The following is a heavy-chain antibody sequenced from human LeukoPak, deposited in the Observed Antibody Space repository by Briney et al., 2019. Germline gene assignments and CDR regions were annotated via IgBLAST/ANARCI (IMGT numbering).Heavy chain of an antibody. D-gene: IGHD1-26*01. V-gene: IGHV4-39*01. CDR2: IYYSGST. CDR3: ARFSGSYRADY. Sequence: SETLSLNCTVSGGSISSSSYYWGWIRQPPGKGLEWIGSIYYSGSTYYNPSLKSRVTISVDTSKNQFSLKLSSVTAADTAVYYCARFSGSYRADYWGQGTLVTVSS. CDR1: GGSISSSSYY. J-gene: IGHJ4*02.